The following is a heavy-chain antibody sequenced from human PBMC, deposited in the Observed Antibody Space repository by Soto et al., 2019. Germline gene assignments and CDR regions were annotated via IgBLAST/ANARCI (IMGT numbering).Heavy chain of an antibody. Sequence: SETLSLTCTVSGGSISSSSYYWGWIRQPPGKGLEWIGSIYYSGSTYYNPSLKSRVTISVDTSKKQFSLKLSSVTATDTAVYYCARRGKGDGYYFDYWGQATLVTVSS. CDR3: ARRGKGDGYYFDY. D-gene: IGHD5-12*01. CDR1: GGSISSSSYY. J-gene: IGHJ4*02. V-gene: IGHV4-39*01. CDR2: IYYSGST.